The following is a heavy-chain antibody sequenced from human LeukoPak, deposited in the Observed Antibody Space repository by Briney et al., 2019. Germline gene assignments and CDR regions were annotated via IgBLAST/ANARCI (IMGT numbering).Heavy chain of an antibody. CDR3: ASVDTAMVPDY. CDR1: GGSMRSFY. CDR2: IFYNNGST. D-gene: IGHD5-18*01. J-gene: IGHJ4*02. V-gene: IGHV4-59*08. Sequence: SETLSLTCNVSGGSMRSFYWSWIRQSPGKGLEWIGYIFYNNGSTNYNPSLKSRVTISVDTSKKQFSLKLSSVAAADTAVYYCASVDTAMVPDYWGQGTLVTVSS.